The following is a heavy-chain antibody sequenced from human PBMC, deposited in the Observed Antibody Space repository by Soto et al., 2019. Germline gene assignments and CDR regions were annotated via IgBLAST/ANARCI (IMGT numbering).Heavy chain of an antibody. Sequence: SVKVSCKASGGTFSSYAISWVRQAPGQGLEWMGGIIPIFGTANYAQKFQGRVTITADESTSTAYMELSSLRSEDTAVYYCAREGRQYDFWSGYLKGYYYYYGMDVWGQGTTVTISS. CDR1: GGTFSSYA. J-gene: IGHJ6*02. CDR3: AREGRQYDFWSGYLKGYYYYYGMDV. D-gene: IGHD3-3*01. V-gene: IGHV1-69*13. CDR2: IIPIFGTA.